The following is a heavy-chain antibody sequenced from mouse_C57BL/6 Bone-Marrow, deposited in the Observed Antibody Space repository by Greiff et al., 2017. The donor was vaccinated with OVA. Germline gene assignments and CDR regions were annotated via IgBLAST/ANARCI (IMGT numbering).Heavy chain of an antibody. CDR3: TRPFYYGSLDY. CDR2: IDPETGGT. Sequence: QVQLQQSGAELVRPGASVTLSCKASGYTFTDYEMHWVKQTPVHGLEWIGAIDPETGGTAYNQKFKGKAILTADKSSSTAYMELRSLTSEDSAVYYCTRPFYYGSLDYWGQGTSVTVSS. CDR1: GYTFTDYE. V-gene: IGHV1-15*01. J-gene: IGHJ4*01. D-gene: IGHD1-1*01.